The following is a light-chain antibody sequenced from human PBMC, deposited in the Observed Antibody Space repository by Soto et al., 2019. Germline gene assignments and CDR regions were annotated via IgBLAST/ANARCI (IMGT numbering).Light chain of an antibody. CDR3: LQVNTFPRT. V-gene: IGKV1-12*01. Sequence: DIKMTQSPSFVSASVGDRVTITCRASQDVGGRLAWYQQKLGKAPQLLIQKASILQSGVPSRFSGSGSGTDFILTISSLQPEDFATYYCLQVNTFPRTFGQGTKVEV. CDR1: QDVGGR. J-gene: IGKJ1*01. CDR2: KAS.